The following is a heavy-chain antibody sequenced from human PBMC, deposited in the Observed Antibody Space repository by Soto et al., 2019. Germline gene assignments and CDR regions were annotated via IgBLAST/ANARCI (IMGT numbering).Heavy chain of an antibody. V-gene: IGHV1-3*01. D-gene: IGHD3-10*01. CDR1: GYTFTSYA. J-gene: IGHJ4*02. CDR3: ASLYGSGDRGY. CDR2: INAGNGNT. Sequence: QVQLVQSGAEVKKPGASVKVSCKASGYTFTSYAMHWVRQAPGQRLEWMGWINAGNGNTKYSQKFQGRVTITRDTSESTAYLELSSLRSEDTAVYYCASLYGSGDRGYWGQGTLVTVSS.